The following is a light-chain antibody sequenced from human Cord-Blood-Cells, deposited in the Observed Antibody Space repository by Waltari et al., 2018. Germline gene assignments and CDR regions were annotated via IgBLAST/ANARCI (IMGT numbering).Light chain of an antibody. J-gene: IGLJ1*01. CDR1: SSDVGGYNY. Sequence: SALTQPASVSGSPGQSITISCTGTSSDVGGYNYVSWYQQHPGKAPKLMIYDVSNRPSGVSNRVSGSKSGITASLTISGLQAEDEADYYCSSYTSSSTLGVFGTGTKVTVL. CDR3: SSYTSSSTLGV. V-gene: IGLV2-14*01. CDR2: DVS.